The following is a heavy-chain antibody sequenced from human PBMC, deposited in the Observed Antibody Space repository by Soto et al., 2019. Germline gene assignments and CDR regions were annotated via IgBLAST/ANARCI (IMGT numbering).Heavy chain of an antibody. V-gene: IGHV4-30-4*01. J-gene: IGHJ5*01. D-gene: IGHD1-20*01. Sequence: SETLSLTCSVSGDSISTVDYFWAWIRQPPGQALEYIGYIYKSATTYYNPSFESRVAISLDTSKSQFSLNVTSVTAADAAVYFCARGRYCLTGRCFPNWFDSWGQGTLVTVSS. CDR3: ARGRYCLTGRCFPNWFDS. CDR2: IYKSATT. CDR1: GDSISTVDYF.